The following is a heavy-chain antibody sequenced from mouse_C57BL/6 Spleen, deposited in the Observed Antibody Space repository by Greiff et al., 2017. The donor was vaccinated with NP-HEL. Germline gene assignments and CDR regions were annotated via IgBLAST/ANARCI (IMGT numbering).Heavy chain of an antibody. J-gene: IGHJ3*01. CDR3: ARGYDGYPAWFAY. Sequence: EVQLVESGPGLVKPSQSLSLTCSVTGYSITSGYYWNWIRQFPGNKLEWMGYISYDGSNNYNPSLKNRISITRDTSKNQFFLKLNSVTTEDTATYDCARGYDGYPAWFAYWGQGTLVTVSA. D-gene: IGHD2-3*01. V-gene: IGHV3-6*01. CDR1: GYSITSGYY. CDR2: ISYDGSN.